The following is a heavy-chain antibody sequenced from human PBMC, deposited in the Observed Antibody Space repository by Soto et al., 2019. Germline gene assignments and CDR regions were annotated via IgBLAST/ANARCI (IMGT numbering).Heavy chain of an antibody. CDR3: ARQGDMAATPADAFDI. CDR2: IYPGDSDA. Sequence: PGESLKISCKVSGKTFSNHWIAWVRQMRGKGLEWMGIIYPGDSDARYSPSFGGQVTISVDKSITTAYLQWSSLEASDSAMYYCARQGDMAATPADAFDIWGQGTMVTVSS. J-gene: IGHJ3*02. CDR1: GKTFSNHW. D-gene: IGHD3-16*01. V-gene: IGHV5-51*01.